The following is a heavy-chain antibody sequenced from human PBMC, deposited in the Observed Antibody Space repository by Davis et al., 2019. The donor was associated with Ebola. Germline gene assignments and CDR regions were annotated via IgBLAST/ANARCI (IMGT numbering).Heavy chain of an antibody. CDR1: GFTFSDYY. J-gene: IGHJ4*02. D-gene: IGHD6-19*01. Sequence: PGGSLRLSCAASGFTFSDYYMSWIRQAPGKGLEWVSYISSSSSYTNYADSVKGRFTISRDNSKNTLYLQMNSLRAEDTAVYYCARDLYSSGWYGFDYWGQGTLVTVSS. V-gene: IGHV3-11*06. CDR3: ARDLYSSGWYGFDY. CDR2: ISSSSSYT.